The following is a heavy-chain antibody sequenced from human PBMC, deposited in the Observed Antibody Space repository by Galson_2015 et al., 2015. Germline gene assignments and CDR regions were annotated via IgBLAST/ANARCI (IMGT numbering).Heavy chain of an antibody. J-gene: IGHJ3*02. CDR3: ARERADSSGFYIAASDI. CDR1: GFTFSSYA. D-gene: IGHD6-19*01. V-gene: IGHV3-21*01. Sequence: SLRLSCAVSGFTFSSYAMGWVRQAPGKGLEWVSSISSSSSYLYYADSVKGRFTISRDNAENSLYLQMDSLRAEDTAVYYCARERADSSGFYIAASDIWGQGTMVTVSS. CDR2: ISSSSSYL.